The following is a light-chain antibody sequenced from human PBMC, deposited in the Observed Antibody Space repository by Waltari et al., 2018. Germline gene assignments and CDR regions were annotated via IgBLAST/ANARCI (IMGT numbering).Light chain of an antibody. Sequence: EIVLTQSPGTLSLSPGARATLSCKASLSVSRALAWYQQKPGQAPRLLIYAASTRATGVPDRFSGSGSGTDFSLTISRLDPEDFAVYYCQHYVNLPVTFGQGTKVEI. CDR3: QHYVNLPVT. CDR2: AAS. V-gene: IGKV3-20*01. J-gene: IGKJ1*01. CDR1: LSVSRA.